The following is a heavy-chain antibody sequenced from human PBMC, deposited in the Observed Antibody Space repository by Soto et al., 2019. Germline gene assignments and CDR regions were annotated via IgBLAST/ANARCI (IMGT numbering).Heavy chain of an antibody. D-gene: IGHD1-26*01. V-gene: IGHV3-30*18. Sequence: QVQLVESGGVVVQPGRSLRLSCTASGFSFSSYGMHWVRQAPGKGLEWVALISYDGSNRFYADSVKGRFTISRDNSKNTLYLQMNSLRAEDTAVYYCAKDLFSGGSYPNWFDPWGQGTLVTVSS. J-gene: IGHJ5*02. CDR3: AKDLFSGGSYPNWFDP. CDR2: ISYDGSNR. CDR1: GFSFSSYG.